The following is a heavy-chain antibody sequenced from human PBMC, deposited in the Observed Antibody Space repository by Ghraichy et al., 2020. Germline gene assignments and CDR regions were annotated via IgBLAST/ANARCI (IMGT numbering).Heavy chain of an antibody. D-gene: IGHD4-23*01. J-gene: IGHJ4*02. Sequence: ASEKVSCKTSGYTFTIYYIHWVRQAPGQGLEWMGRINPYSGDTKYAQRIQGRVTMTTDTSITTAYMELSNLHSDDTAMYYCARAPYDYGRKLDYWGQGSLVTVSS. CDR1: GYTFTIYY. CDR3: ARAPYDYGRKLDY. V-gene: IGHV1-2*06. CDR2: INPYSGDT.